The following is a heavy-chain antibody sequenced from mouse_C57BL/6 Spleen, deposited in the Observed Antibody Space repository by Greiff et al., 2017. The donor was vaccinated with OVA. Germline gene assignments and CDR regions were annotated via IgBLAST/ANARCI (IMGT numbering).Heavy chain of an antibody. J-gene: IGHJ3*01. CDR1: GFSLTSYG. V-gene: IGHV2-2*01. CDR2: IWSGGST. CDR3: ARNEEYWAWFAY. D-gene: IGHD4-1*01. Sequence: QVQLQQSGPGLVQPSQSLSITCTVSGFSLTSYGVHWVRQSPGKGLEWLGVIWSGGSTDYNAAFISRLSISKDNSKSQVFFKMNSLQADDTAIYYCARNEEYWAWFAYWGQGTLVTVSA.